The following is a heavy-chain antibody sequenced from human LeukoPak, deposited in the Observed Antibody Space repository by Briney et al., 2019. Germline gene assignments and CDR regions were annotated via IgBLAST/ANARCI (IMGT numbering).Heavy chain of an antibody. J-gene: IGHJ4*02. Sequence: ASVKVSCKASGYTFTSYGINWVRQAPGQGLEWMGWISAYNGNTDYAQKFQGRVTMTTDTSTSTAYMELRSLRSDDTAVYYCARGDSSSWYTQLNGLDYWGQGTLVTVSS. CDR3: ARGDSSSWYTQLNGLDY. CDR2: ISAYNGNT. V-gene: IGHV1-18*01. D-gene: IGHD6-13*01. CDR1: GYTFTSYG.